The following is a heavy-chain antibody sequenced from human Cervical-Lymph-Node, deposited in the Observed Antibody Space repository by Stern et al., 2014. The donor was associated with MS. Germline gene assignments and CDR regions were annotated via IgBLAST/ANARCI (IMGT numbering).Heavy chain of an antibody. CDR1: GYTFTNNW. CDR3: ARPPPRRKWDDPNYGMDV. J-gene: IGHJ6*02. CDR2: IYPDDSDI. D-gene: IGHD1-1*01. Sequence: EVQLEESGAEVKKPGESLKISCKGSGYTFTNNWIAWVRQMPGKGLEWMGIIYPDDSDIRYSPSLQGQVTISAAKSIIPASLQWSSLKAADSAVYYCARPPPRRKWDDPNYGMDVWGQGTTVTVSS. V-gene: IGHV5-51*03.